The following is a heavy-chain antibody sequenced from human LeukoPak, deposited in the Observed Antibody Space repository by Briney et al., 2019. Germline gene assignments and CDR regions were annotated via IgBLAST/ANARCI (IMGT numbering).Heavy chain of an antibody. J-gene: IGHJ4*02. V-gene: IGHV3-30*18. CDR2: ISYDGSNK. Sequence: GRSLRLSCAASGFTFSSYGMHWVRQAPGKGLEWVAVISYDGSNKYYADSVKGRFTIYRDNSKNTLYLQMNSLRAEDTAVYYCAKDGEIMSVVVAAAMGSYFDYWGQGTLVTVSS. D-gene: IGHD2-2*01. CDR1: GFTFSSYG. CDR3: AKDGEIMSVVVAAAMGSYFDY.